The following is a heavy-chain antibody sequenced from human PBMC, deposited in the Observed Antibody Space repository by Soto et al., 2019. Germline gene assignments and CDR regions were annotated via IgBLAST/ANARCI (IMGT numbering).Heavy chain of an antibody. CDR3: ARVSRRYCSATSCSLDV. D-gene: IGHD2-2*01. J-gene: IGHJ6*02. Sequence: GGSLRLSCAASGFTFKSYSMNWVRQAPGKGLEWVSSISSSSSYIYYADSVKGRFTISRDNAKNSLYLQMNILRAEDMAVYFCARVSRRYCSATSCSLDVWGQGTTVTVSS. CDR2: ISSSSSYI. V-gene: IGHV3-21*01. CDR1: GFTFKSYS.